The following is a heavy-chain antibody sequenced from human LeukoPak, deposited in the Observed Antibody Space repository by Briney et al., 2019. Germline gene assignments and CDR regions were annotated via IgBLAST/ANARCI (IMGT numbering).Heavy chain of an antibody. CDR2: ISGSSTYI. V-gene: IGHV3-21*01. CDR3: ARDADYGDYRFDY. CDR1: GLSVSSYT. Sequence: GSLRLSCVTSGLSVSSYTMNWVRQAPGKGLEWVASISGSSTYIYYSDSLKGRFTISRDNAKNALYLQMNSLRVEDTAVYYCARDADYGDYRFDYWGQGTLVTVSS. D-gene: IGHD4-17*01. J-gene: IGHJ4*02.